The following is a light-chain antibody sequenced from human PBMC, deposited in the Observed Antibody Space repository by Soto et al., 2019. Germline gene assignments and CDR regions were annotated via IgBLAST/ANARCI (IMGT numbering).Light chain of an antibody. CDR3: QQYGGSPPT. CDR1: QSVSISY. V-gene: IGKV3-20*01. Sequence: EIVLTQSPGTLSLSPGERATLSCRASQSVSISYLAWYQQKPGQAPRLLISGASSRATGIPDRFSGSGSGTDFTLTITRLEPDDFALYFCQQYGGSPPTFGQGTKVEIK. CDR2: GAS. J-gene: IGKJ1*01.